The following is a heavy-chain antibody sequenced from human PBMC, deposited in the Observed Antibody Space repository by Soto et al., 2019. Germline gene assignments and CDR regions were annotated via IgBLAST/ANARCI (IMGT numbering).Heavy chain of an antibody. D-gene: IGHD1-26*01. CDR2: IYHDNSDT. V-gene: IGHV5-51*01. Sequence: VQLVQSGAEVKKPGESLKISCQGSGYNFACYWIAWVRQMPGKGLEGMGIIYHDNSDTRYSRSLQGQVTISADKSISTSYLQWSILKASDTAVYYCAGQGANAATCHLIWFDPWGQGSLVTVSS. CDR3: AGQGANAATCHLIWFDP. CDR1: GYNFACYW. J-gene: IGHJ5*02.